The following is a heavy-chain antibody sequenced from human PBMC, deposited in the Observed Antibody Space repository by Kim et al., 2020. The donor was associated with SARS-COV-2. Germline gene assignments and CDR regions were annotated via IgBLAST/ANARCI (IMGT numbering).Heavy chain of an antibody. Sequence: SETLSLTCTVSGASINRSSYYWGWIRQPPGEGLEWIGSINCNGSTYYNPSLKSRVTISVDTSKNHFSLKLTSVTAADMAVYYCASPNQAYYYGSGSHDPSYYYGMDVWGQGTTVTVSS. CDR1: GASINRSSYY. V-gene: IGHV4-39*02. CDR3: ASPNQAYYYGSGSHDPSYYYGMDV. J-gene: IGHJ6*02. D-gene: IGHD3-10*01. CDR2: INCNGST.